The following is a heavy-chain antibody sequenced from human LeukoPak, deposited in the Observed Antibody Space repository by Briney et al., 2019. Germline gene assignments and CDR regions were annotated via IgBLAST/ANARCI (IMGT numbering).Heavy chain of an antibody. V-gene: IGHV4-59*08. CDR3: AGGIAAAGTNYMDV. CDR1: GGSISRYY. Sequence: SETLSLTCTVSGGSISRYYWSWIRQPPGKGLEWIGYIYYSGSTNYNPSLKSRVTISLDTSKNQFSLKLSSVTAADTAVYYCAGGIAAAGTNYMDVWGKGTTVTVSS. J-gene: IGHJ6*03. CDR2: IYYSGST. D-gene: IGHD6-13*01.